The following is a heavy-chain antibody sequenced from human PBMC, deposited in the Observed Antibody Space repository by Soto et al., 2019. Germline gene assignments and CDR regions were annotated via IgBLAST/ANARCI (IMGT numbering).Heavy chain of an antibody. CDR1: GYSFTSYW. D-gene: IGHD1-26*01. J-gene: IGHJ6*02. Sequence: PGESLKISCKGSGYSFTSYWIGWVRQMPGKGLEWMGIIYPGDSDTRYSPSFQGQVTISADKSISTAYLQWSSLKASDTAMYYCARHYPQPASYWGMYYYYGMDVWGQGTTVTVSS. V-gene: IGHV5-51*01. CDR3: ARHYPQPASYWGMYYYYGMDV. CDR2: IYPGDSDT.